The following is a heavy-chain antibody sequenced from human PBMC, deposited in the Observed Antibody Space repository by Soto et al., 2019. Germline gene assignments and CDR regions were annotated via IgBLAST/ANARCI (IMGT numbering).Heavy chain of an antibody. CDR2: IYDSGST. CDR1: GGSITSGGYY. V-gene: IGHV4-31*03. J-gene: IGHJ4*02. Sequence: QVQLQESGPGLVKPSQTLSLTCTVSGGSITSGGYYWSWIRQHPGKALEWLGYIYDSGSTFYNPSLKSRIALSVDTSKNSFSLKLSSLTGVDTAVYFCARKQAGYFSGIGYWGQGALVTVSS. CDR3: ARKQAGYFSGIGY. D-gene: IGHD2-15*01.